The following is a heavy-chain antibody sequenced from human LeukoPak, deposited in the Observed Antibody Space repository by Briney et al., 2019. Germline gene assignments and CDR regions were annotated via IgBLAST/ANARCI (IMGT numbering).Heavy chain of an antibody. J-gene: IGHJ4*02. D-gene: IGHD3-3*02. V-gene: IGHV3-74*01. CDR3: ARDFFHSDISRPFDY. CDR1: GFPFSSYW. Sequence: GGSLRLSCAASGFPFSSYWMHWVRQAPGKGLVWVSRINGDGSTTTYADSVKGRFTISRDNAKNSLYLQMNSLRAEDSAVYYCARDFFHSDISRPFDYWGQGTLVTVSS. CDR2: INGDGSTT.